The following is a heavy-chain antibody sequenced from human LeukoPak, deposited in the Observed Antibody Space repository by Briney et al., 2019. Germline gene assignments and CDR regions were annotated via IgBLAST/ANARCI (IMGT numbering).Heavy chain of an antibody. D-gene: IGHD2-15*01. Sequence: GGSLRLSCAASGFTFSSYSMNWVRQAPGKGLEWVSYISSSISTIYYADSVQGRLTISRDNAKNSLYMEMNSLRAEDTALYYCAKALHDIVVVVAATPQYYYYYGMDVWGQGTTVTVSS. CDR2: ISSSISTI. V-gene: IGHV3-48*01. CDR3: AKALHDIVVVVAATPQYYYYYGMDV. J-gene: IGHJ6*02. CDR1: GFTFSSYS.